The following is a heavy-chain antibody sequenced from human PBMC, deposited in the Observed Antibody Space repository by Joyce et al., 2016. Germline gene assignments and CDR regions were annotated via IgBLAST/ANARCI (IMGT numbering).Heavy chain of an antibody. CDR3: AREAAMGYYLDQ. CDR2: ISNNGNKK. J-gene: IGHJ4*02. CDR1: GLTFSSNA. V-gene: IGHV3-30-3*01. Sequence: QVQLVVSGGGVVQPGGSLRSCCAAAGLTFSSNAGNWVRQAQGRGLEWVDFISNNGNKKNYADAVKGRITISRDNSNKTLFLQMSSLRSEDTAVYFCAREAAMGYYLDQWGQGTLVTVSS. D-gene: IGHD2-2*01.